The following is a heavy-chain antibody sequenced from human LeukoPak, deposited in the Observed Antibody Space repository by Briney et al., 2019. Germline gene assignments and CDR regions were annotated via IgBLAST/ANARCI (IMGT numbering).Heavy chain of an antibody. V-gene: IGHV1-2*02. Sequence: GASVKVSCKASGYTFTGYYMHWVRQAPGQGLEWMGWINPNSGGTNYAQKFQGRVTMTRDTSISTAYMELSRLRSDDTAVYYCARVRLRGYYYYGMDVWGQGTTVTVSS. CDR1: GYTFTGYY. CDR2: INPNSGGT. J-gene: IGHJ6*02. D-gene: IGHD5-12*01. CDR3: ARVRLRGYYYYGMDV.